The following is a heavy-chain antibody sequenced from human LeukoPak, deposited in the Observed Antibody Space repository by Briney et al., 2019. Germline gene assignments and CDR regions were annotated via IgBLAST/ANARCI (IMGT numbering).Heavy chain of an antibody. CDR1: GGSISSSSYY. CDR3: AKGGCSSTSCSPSR. CDR2: IYYSGST. J-gene: IGHJ4*02. V-gene: IGHV4-39*07. Sequence: SETLSLTCTVSGGSISSSSYYWGWIRQPPGKGLEWIGSIYYSGSTYYNPSLKSRVTISVDTSKNQFSLKLSSVTAADTAVYYCAKGGCSSTSCSPSRWGQGTLVTVSS. D-gene: IGHD2-2*01.